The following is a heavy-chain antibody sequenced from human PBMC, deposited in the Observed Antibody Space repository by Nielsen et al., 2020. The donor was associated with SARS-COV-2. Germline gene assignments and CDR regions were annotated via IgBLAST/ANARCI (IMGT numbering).Heavy chain of an antibody. D-gene: IGHD6-13*01. CDR3: AREIAAAGTPTDFDI. CDR2: INPSGGST. CDR1: GYTFTSYY. V-gene: IGHV1-46*01. J-gene: IGHJ3*02. Sequence: ASVKVSCKASGYTFTSYYMHWVRQAPGQGLEWMGIINPSGGSTSYAQKFQGRVTMTRDTSTSTVYMELSSLRSEDTAVYYCAREIAAAGTPTDFDIWGQGTMVTVSS.